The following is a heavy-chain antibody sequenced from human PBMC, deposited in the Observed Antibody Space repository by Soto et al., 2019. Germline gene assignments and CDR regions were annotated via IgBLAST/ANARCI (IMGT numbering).Heavy chain of an antibody. CDR2: IYWDDDQ. J-gene: IGHJ3*01. V-gene: IGHV2-5*02. D-gene: IGHD2-2*01. Sequence: QITLKESGPTLVKPTQTLTLTCTFSGFSLSTDGVGVGWIRQPPGMALEWLALIYWDDDQRYSPSLKTRLTITKDTSKNQVVLTMTNMDPVDTATYYCAHAYGGTSWPNDAFDVWGQGTVVTVSS. CDR1: GFSLSTDGVG. CDR3: AHAYGGTSWPNDAFDV.